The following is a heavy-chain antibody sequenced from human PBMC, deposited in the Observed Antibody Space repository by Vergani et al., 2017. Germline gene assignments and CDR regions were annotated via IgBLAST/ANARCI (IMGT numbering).Heavy chain of an antibody. CDR3: AKDWRSGSYFTPWVDY. Sequence: VQLVESGGGLVQPGGSLRLSCAASGFTFSSYAMSWVRQAPGKGLEWVSAISGSGGSTYYADSVKGRFTISRDNSKNTLYLQMNSLRAEDTAVYYCAKDWRSGSYFTPWVDYWGQGTLVTVSS. CDR2: ISGSGGST. CDR1: GFTFSSYA. V-gene: IGHV3-23*04. J-gene: IGHJ4*02. D-gene: IGHD1-26*01.